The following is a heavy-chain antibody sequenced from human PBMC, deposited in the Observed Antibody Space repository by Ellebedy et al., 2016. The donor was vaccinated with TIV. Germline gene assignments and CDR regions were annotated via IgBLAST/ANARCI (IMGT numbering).Heavy chain of an antibody. D-gene: IGHD3-16*01. V-gene: IGHV3-72*01. J-gene: IGHJ3*02. CDR1: GFSLSDQF. CDR2: ARNKQKGYTT. CDR3: ARDGGSAGSTAFDI. Sequence: GGSLRLSCAGSGFSLSDQFIDWVRQAPGKGLEWIGRARNKQKGYTTEYAASVKGRFTVSRDLSKNLVYLQMESLMTEDTAVYYCARDGGSAGSTAFDIWGQGTMVTVS.